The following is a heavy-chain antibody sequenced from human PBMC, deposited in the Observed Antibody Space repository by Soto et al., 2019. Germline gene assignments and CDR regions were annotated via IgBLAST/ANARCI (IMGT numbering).Heavy chain of an antibody. Sequence: ASVKVSCKASGGTFSSYAISWVRQAPGQGLEWMGGIIPIFGTANYAQKFQGRVTITADESTSTAYMELSSLRSEDTAVYYCASPPPEGPVPDYYYYGMDVWGQGTTVTVSS. V-gene: IGHV1-69*13. CDR3: ASPPPEGPVPDYYYYGMDV. J-gene: IGHJ6*02. D-gene: IGHD6-6*01. CDR2: IIPIFGTA. CDR1: GGTFSSYA.